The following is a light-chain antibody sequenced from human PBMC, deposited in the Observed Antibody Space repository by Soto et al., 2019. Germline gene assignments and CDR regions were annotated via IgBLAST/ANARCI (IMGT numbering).Light chain of an antibody. J-gene: IGKJ1*01. CDR3: QQYNNWPPWT. CDR2: GAS. Sequence: ENVLTQSPDTLSLSPGERATLSCRASQSVTTKLAWYQHKPGQAPRLLISGASSRATGIPDRFSGSGSGTDFTLTISRLEPEDFAVYYCQQYNNWPPWTFGQGTEVDIK. V-gene: IGKV3D-15*01. CDR1: QSVTTK.